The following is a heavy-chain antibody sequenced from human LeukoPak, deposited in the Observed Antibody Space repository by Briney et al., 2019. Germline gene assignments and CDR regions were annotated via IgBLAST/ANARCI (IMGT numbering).Heavy chain of an antibody. D-gene: IGHD4-17*01. CDR1: GFTFSSYW. Sequence: GGSLRLSCAASGFTFSSYWMHWVRQAPGKGLVWVSRINSDGSSTSYADSVKGRFIISRDNAKNTLYLQMNSLRAEDTAVYYCASTKPSYGDPDVRFDYWGQGTLVTVSS. V-gene: IGHV3-74*01. CDR2: INSDGSST. J-gene: IGHJ4*02. CDR3: ASTKPSYGDPDVRFDY.